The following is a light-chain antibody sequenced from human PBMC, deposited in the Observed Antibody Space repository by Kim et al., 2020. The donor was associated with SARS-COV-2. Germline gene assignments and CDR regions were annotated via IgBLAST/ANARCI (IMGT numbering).Light chain of an antibody. Sequence: SYELTQPPSVSVSPGQTASITCSGDKLGDKYACWYQQKPGQSPVLVIYQDSKRPSGIPERFSGSNSRNTATLPISGTQAMDEADYYCQAWDSSTAVFGGGTQLTAL. CDR3: QAWDSSTAV. CDR1: KLGDKY. J-gene: IGLJ3*02. V-gene: IGLV3-1*01. CDR2: QDS.